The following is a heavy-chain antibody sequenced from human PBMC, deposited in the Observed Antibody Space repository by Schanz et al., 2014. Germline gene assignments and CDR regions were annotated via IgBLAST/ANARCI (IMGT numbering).Heavy chain of an antibody. Sequence: VHLVESGGGVVRPGGSLRLSCAASGFTFRNNWMHWFRQGPGKGLSWVSRIDGEGGDTRYADSVKGRFTVFRDNARNMVFLQMNSLRVDDTGVYYCVRDERISSGVWFDPWGQGTLVTVSS. CDR2: IDGEGGDT. V-gene: IGHV3-74*01. D-gene: IGHD6-19*01. J-gene: IGHJ5*02. CDR3: VRDERISSGVWFDP. CDR1: GFTFRNNW.